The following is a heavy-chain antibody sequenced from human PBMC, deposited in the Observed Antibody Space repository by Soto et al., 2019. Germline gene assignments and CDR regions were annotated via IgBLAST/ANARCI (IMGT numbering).Heavy chain of an antibody. CDR3: ARVRCSGGSCYLLDV. CDR2: IYYSGST. D-gene: IGHD2-15*01. Sequence: QVQLQESGPGLVKPSQTLSLTCTVYGGSISSGGYYWSWIRQHPGKGLEWIGYIYYSGSTYYNPSLKSRVTISVDTSKNQFSLKLSSVTAADTAVYYCARVRCSGGSCYLLDVWGQGTTVTVSS. V-gene: IGHV4-31*03. J-gene: IGHJ6*02. CDR1: GGSISSGGYY.